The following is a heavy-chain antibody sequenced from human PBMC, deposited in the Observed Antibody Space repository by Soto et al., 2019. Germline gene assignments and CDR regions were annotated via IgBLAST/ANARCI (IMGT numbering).Heavy chain of an antibody. Sequence: GASVKVSCKASGYTFTSYGISWVRQAPGQGLEWMGWISAYNGNTNYAQKLQGRDTMTTDTSTSTAYMELRSLRSDDTAVYYCARESRPPREPAAHDAFAISAQGTMVTGSS. CDR3: ARESRPPREPAAHDAFAI. V-gene: IGHV1-18*01. CDR2: ISAYNGNT. CDR1: GYTFTSYG. D-gene: IGHD2-2*01. J-gene: IGHJ3*02.